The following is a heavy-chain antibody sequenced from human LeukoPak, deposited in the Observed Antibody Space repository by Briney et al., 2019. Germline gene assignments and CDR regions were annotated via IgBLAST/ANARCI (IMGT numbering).Heavy chain of an antibody. CDR1: GGTFSSYA. CDR3: ARVSDDFWTPSGMDV. J-gene: IGHJ6*02. V-gene: IGHV1-69*04. Sequence: GASVKVSCKASGGTFSSYAISWVRQAPGQGLEWMGRIIPILGIANYAQKFQGRVTITADKSTSTAYMELSSLRSEDTAVYYCARVSDDFWTPSGMDVWGQGTTVTVSS. D-gene: IGHD3-3*01. CDR2: IIPILGIA.